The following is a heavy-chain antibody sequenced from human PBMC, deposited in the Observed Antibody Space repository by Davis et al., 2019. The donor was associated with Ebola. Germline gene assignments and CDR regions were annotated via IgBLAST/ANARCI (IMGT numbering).Heavy chain of an antibody. CDR1: GGSISSGGYS. CDR3: ARGSPMDV. Sequence: PSETLSLTCGVSGGSISSGGYSWSWIRQPPGKGLEWIGYIYHSGRTSYNPSLKSRVPISVDSSKNQFSLKLTSVTAADTAVYYCARGSPMDVWGQGTSVTVSS. CDR2: IYHSGRT. J-gene: IGHJ6*02. V-gene: IGHV4-30-2*01.